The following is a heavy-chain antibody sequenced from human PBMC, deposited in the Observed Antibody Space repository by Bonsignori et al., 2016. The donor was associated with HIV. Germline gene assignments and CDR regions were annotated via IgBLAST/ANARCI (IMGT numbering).Heavy chain of an antibody. V-gene: IGHV3-48*02. D-gene: IGHD6-13*01. J-gene: IGHJ3*02. Sequence: WIRQPPGKGLEWVSYISSSSSTIYYADSVKGRFTISRDNAKNSLYLQMNSLRDEDTAVYYCARAREGIDHAFDIWGQGTMVTVSS. CDR3: ARAREGIDHAFDI. CDR2: ISSSSSTI.